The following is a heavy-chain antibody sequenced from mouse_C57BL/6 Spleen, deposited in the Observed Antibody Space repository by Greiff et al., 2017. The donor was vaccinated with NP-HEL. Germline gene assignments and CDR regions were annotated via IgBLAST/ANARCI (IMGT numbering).Heavy chain of an antibody. Sequence: VQLQQSGAELAKPGASVKLSCKASGYTFTSYWMHWVKQRPGQGLEWIGYINPSSGYTKYNQKFKDKATLTADKSSSTAYMQRRSLTYEDSAVYYCARRANGYDGAMDDWGQGTTVTVSS. CDR3: ARRANGYDGAMDD. CDR1: GYTFTSYW. D-gene: IGHD2-2*01. J-gene: IGHJ4*01. CDR2: INPSSGYT. V-gene: IGHV1-7*01.